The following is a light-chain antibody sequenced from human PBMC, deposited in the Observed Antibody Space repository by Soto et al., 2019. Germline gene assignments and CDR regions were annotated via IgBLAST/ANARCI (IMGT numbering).Light chain of an antibody. CDR3: QQYDNRPLFT. J-gene: IGKJ3*01. V-gene: IGKV1-33*01. CDR2: DAS. CDR1: QDISNY. Sequence: DIQMTQSPSSLSASVGDRVTITCQASQDISNYLNWYQQKPGKAPKLLIYDASNLETGVPSRFSGSGSGTDFTFTISSLQPEDIATYYCQQYDNRPLFTFDPGTKVDIK.